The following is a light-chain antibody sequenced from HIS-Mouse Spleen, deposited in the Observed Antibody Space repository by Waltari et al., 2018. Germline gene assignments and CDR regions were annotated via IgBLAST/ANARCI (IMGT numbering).Light chain of an antibody. CDR3: AAWDDSLSGV. V-gene: IGLV1-47*01. CDR1: SSNIGSHY. J-gene: IGLJ2*01. CDR2: RNN. Sequence: QSVLTQPPSASGTPGQRVTISCSGSSSNIGSHYVYWYQQPPGTAPKLLIYRNNQRPSGVPDRFSGSKSGTSASLAISGLRSEDEADYYCAAWDDSLSGVFGGGTKLTVL.